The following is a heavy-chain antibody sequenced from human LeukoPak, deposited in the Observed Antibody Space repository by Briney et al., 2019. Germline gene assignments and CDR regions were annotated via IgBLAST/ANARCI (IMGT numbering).Heavy chain of an antibody. D-gene: IGHD3-10*01. V-gene: IGHV1-2*02. Sequence: GASVKVSCKASGYTFTSYDINWVRQATGQGLEWMGWINPNSGGTNYAQKFQGRVTMTRDTSISTAYMELSRLRSDDTAVYYCARDYGSGSYYSVGDDYWGQGTLVTVSS. CDR2: INPNSGGT. CDR1: GYTFTSYD. J-gene: IGHJ4*02. CDR3: ARDYGSGSYYSVGDDY.